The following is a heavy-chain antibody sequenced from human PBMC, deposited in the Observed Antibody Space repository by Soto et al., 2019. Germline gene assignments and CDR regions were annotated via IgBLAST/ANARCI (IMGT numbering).Heavy chain of an antibody. J-gene: IGHJ4*02. D-gene: IGHD6-19*01. CDR1: GGSISGHY. V-gene: IGHV4-59*11. Sequence: QVQLQESGPGLVKPSETLSLTCSVSGGSISGHYWTWIRQSPGKGLEWIGYIFYSGGTNYNPSLKSRVTISVDTSKNQFSLKMSSVTAADTAVYYCARVGSSGWSPDYWGRGTLVTVSS. CDR3: ARVGSSGWSPDY. CDR2: IFYSGGT.